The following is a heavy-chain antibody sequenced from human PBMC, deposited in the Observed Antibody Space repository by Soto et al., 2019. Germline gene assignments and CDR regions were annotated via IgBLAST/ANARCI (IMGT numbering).Heavy chain of an antibody. CDR1: GYSISSGYY. Sequence: SETLSLTCAVSGYSISSGYYWGWLRQPPGKGLEWIGSIYHCGCTYYNPSLKSRVTISVDTSKNQFSLKLSSLTAADPAVYYCARWIAYDFRSGYPPSNWFDPWGQGTLVTVSS. CDR2: IYHCGCT. D-gene: IGHD3-3*01. V-gene: IGHV4-38-2*01. CDR3: ARWIAYDFRSGYPPSNWFDP. J-gene: IGHJ5*02.